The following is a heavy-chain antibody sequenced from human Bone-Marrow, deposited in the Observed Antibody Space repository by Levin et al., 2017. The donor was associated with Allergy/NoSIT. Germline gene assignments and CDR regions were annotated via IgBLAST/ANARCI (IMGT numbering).Heavy chain of an antibody. V-gene: IGHV3-53*01. D-gene: IGHD6-19*01. Sequence: PGGSLRLSCAASGFTVSSNYMSWVRQAPGKGLEWVSVIYSGGSTYYADSVKGRFTISRDNSKNTLYLQMNSLRAEDTAVYYCARGSLSVDHSSGWYLPVVHYYYMDVWGKGTTVTVSS. CDR3: ARGSLSVDHSSGWYLPVVHYYYMDV. J-gene: IGHJ6*03. CDR2: IYSGGST. CDR1: GFTVSSNY.